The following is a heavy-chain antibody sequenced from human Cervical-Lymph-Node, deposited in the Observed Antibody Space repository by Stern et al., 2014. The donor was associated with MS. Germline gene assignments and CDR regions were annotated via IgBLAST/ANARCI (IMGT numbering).Heavy chain of an antibody. J-gene: IGHJ3*02. D-gene: IGHD4-17*01. Sequence: QVQLAESGAGVKKPGASVKVSCKVSGYSLTDLSMHWVRQPPGKGLEWMGGFDPDDAETIYAQQFQGRLTMTEDTSADTAYMELSSLRSEDTAVYYCVRYGDYVDAFDMWGQGTMVTVSS. CDR3: VRYGDYVDAFDM. CDR1: GYSLTDLS. CDR2: FDPDDAET. V-gene: IGHV1-24*01.